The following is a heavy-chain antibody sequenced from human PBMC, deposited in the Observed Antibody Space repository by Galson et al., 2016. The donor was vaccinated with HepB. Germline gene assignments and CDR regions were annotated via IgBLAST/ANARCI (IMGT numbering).Heavy chain of an antibody. CDR3: ARMPRYYDNSPPL. CDR2: ISTYRGNT. J-gene: IGHJ4*02. V-gene: IGHV1-18*04. CDR1: GYTFTSNG. D-gene: IGHD3-22*01. Sequence: QSGAEVKSPGASVKVSCTPSGYTFTSNGISWVRQAPGQGLEWMGWISTYRGNTNYAEKFQGRVTMTTDTSTSTAYMELRSLISDDTAVYYCARMPRYYDNSPPLWGQGILVTVSS.